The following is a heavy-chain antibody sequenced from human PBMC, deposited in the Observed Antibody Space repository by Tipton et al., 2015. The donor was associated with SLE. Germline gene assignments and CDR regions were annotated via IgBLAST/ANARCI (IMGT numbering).Heavy chain of an antibody. CDR1: GGSISSYY. J-gene: IGHJ5*02. CDR3: ARDYDSSGSFDP. CDR2: IYYSGST. V-gene: IGHV4-59*08. Sequence: TLSLTCTVSGGSISSYYWSWIRQPPGKGLEWIGYIYYSGSTNYNPPLKSRVTISVDTSKNQFSLKLSSVTAADTAVYYCARDYDSSGSFDPWGQGTLVTVSS. D-gene: IGHD3-22*01.